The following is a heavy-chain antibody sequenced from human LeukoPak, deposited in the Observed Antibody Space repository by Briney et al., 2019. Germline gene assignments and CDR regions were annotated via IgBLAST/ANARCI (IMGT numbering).Heavy chain of an antibody. CDR1: GYTFTSYD. J-gene: IGHJ4*02. Sequence: ASVKVSCKASGYTFTSYDINWVRQATGQGLEWMGWMNPNSGNTGYAQKFQGRVTMTRNTSISTAYMELSSLRSEDTAVYYCAREAPPLAYYDILTGYPDYWGQGTLVTVSS. V-gene: IGHV1-8*01. CDR2: MNPNSGNT. D-gene: IGHD3-9*01. CDR3: AREAPPLAYYDILTGYPDY.